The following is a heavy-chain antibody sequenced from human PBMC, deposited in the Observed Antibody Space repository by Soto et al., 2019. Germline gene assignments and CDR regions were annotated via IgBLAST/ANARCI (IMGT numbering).Heavy chain of an antibody. CDR1: DGSFSGYY. D-gene: IGHD2-15*01. Sequence: QVQLQQWGAGLLKPSETLSLTCAVYDGSFSGYYWSWIRQPPGKGLEWIGEINHSGSINYNPSLKSRVTISVATSKNQFSLKLSSVTAADTAVYYCARDTALGYCSGGSCYRNAFDMWGQGTMVTVSS. CDR2: INHSGSI. J-gene: IGHJ3*02. CDR3: ARDTALGYCSGGSCYRNAFDM. V-gene: IGHV4-34*01.